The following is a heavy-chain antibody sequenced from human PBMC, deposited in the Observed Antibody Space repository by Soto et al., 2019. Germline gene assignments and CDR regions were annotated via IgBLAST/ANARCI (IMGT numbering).Heavy chain of an antibody. CDR1: GDSVASGSYY. CDR2: ISYTGRT. J-gene: IGHJ6*02. D-gene: IGHD7-27*01. V-gene: IGHV4-61*03. CDR3: AREWGLLPYYVMNV. Sequence: SETLSLTCIVSGDSVASGSYYWTWLRQPPGKGLEWIGYISYTGRTKYNPSLQSRVTISVDTSKNDFSLNLSSVTAADTAVYFCAREWGLLPYYVMNVWGHGTAVTVSS.